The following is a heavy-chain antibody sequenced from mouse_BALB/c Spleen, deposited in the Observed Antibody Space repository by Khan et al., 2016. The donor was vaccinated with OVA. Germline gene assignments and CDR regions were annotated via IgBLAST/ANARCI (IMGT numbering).Heavy chain of an antibody. J-gene: IGHJ3*01. V-gene: IGHV1-4*01. CDR1: GYTFTTYT. Sequence: QVQLQQSGAELARPGASVKMSCKASGYTFTTYTIHWVKQRPGQGLEWIGYIIPSNDYTNYNQKFKDRATLTADKSSSTAHMQLSSLTSEDSAVYYCVREGAYYRSDGWFAYWGQGTLVTVSA. D-gene: IGHD2-14*01. CDR2: IIPSNDYT. CDR3: VREGAYYRSDGWFAY.